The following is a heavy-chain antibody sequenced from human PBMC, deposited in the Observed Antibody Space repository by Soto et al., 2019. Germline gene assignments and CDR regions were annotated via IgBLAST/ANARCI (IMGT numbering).Heavy chain of an antibody. V-gene: IGHV3-23*01. CDR2: ISGSGGST. D-gene: IGHD2-2*01. J-gene: IGHJ6*02. CDR3: AKALGGKYQLPSLYYYYGMDV. CDR1: GFTFSSYA. Sequence: EVQLLESGGGLVQPGGSLRLSCAASGFTFSSYAMSWVRQAPGKGLEWVSAISGSGGSTYYADSVKGRFTISRDNSKNTLYLQMNSLRAEDTAVYYCAKALGGKYQLPSLYYYYGMDVWGQGTTVTVSS.